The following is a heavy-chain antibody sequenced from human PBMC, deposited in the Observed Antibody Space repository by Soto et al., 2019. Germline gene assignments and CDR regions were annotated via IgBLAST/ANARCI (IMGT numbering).Heavy chain of an antibody. CDR3: ASLRLASGGEETKYYFDD. V-gene: IGHV3-7*05. Sequence: EVQLVESGGGLVQPGGSLRLSCAASGFTFSTYWMTWVRQAPGKGLEWVANIKQDGSEKYYVDSVKGRFTISRDNAKNSLYLQMNSLRAEDTAVYYCASLRLASGGEETKYYFDDWGQGTLVTVSS. D-gene: IGHD3-16*01. CDR2: IKQDGSEK. J-gene: IGHJ4*02. CDR1: GFTFSTYW.